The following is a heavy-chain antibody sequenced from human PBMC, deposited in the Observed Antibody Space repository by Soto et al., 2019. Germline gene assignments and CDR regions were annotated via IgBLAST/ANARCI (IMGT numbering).Heavy chain of an antibody. CDR3: ARTTAVPNTLRSRYFFDY. Sequence: SETLSLTCSVSGGSVSNKTYYWSWIRQPPGKRLEWIGYVYYSGTTNYNPSLTSRVTISVDLSKNQFSLRLSSVTTADTALYYCARTTAVPNTLRSRYFFDYWGQGTLVTVSS. V-gene: IGHV4-61*01. CDR2: VYYSGTT. J-gene: IGHJ4*02. D-gene: IGHD4-17*01. CDR1: GGSVSNKTYY.